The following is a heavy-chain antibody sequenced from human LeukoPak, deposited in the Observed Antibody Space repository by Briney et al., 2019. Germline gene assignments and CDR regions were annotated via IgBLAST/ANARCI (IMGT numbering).Heavy chain of an antibody. D-gene: IGHD1-20*01. CDR3: AKRTDNWNIGGPFDY. CDR2: IRDSGGST. J-gene: IGHJ4*02. CDR1: GFSFSTYA. Sequence: GGSLRPSCAASGFSFSTYAMTWVRQAPGKGLEWVSAIRDSGGSTYYADSVKGRSTISRDNSKSTLFLQMNSLRVEDTAIYYCAKRTDNWNIGGPFDYWGQGTLVTVSS. V-gene: IGHV3-23*01.